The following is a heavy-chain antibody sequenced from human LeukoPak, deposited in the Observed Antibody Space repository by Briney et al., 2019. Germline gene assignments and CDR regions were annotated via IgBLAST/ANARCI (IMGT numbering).Heavy chain of an antibody. CDR1: GGSFSGYY. CDR3: ASGYDPYYYMDV. CDR2: INHSGST. Sequence: SETLSLTCAVYGGSFSGYYWSWIRQPPGKGLEWIGEINHSGSTNYNPSLKSRVTISVDTSKNQFSLKLSSVTAADTAVYYCASGYDPYYYMDVWGKGTTVTVSS. D-gene: IGHD5-12*01. V-gene: IGHV4-34*01. J-gene: IGHJ6*03.